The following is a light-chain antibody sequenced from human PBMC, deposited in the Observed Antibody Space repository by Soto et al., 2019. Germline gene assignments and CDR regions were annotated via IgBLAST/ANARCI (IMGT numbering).Light chain of an antibody. Sequence: QSVLTQPPSVSAAPGQTVTISCSGSSSNIGNNYVSWYQHLPGTAPKLLIYDNKKRPSGIPDRFSGSKSGTSATLGITGFQTGDEADYYCGSWDSSLSAYVFGTGTKLTVL. V-gene: IGLV1-51*01. CDR1: SSNIGNNY. CDR2: DNK. J-gene: IGLJ1*01. CDR3: GSWDSSLSAYV.